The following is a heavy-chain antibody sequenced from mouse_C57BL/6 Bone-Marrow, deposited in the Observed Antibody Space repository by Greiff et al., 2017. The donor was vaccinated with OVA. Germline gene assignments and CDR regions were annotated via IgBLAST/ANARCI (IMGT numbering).Heavy chain of an antibody. V-gene: IGHV5-17*01. J-gene: IGHJ3*01. CDR3: ARGNSDSSRGTWFAY. Sequence: DVQLVESGGGLVKPGGSLKLSCAASGFTFSDYGMHWVRQAPEKGLEWVAYISSGSSTIYYADTVKGRFTISRDNAKNTLFLQMTSLRSEDTAMYYCARGNSDSSRGTWFAYWGQGTLVTVSA. CDR1: GFTFSDYG. CDR2: ISSGSSTI. D-gene: IGHD1-1*01.